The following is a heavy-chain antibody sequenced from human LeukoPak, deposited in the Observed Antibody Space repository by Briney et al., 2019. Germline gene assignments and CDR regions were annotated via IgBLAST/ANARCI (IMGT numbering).Heavy chain of an antibody. CDR3: TTQGYSYGSKFEY. Sequence: GGSLRLSCAASGFTFSSYGMRWVRQASGKGLEWVGRIRSKANSYATGYTESVKGRFTISRDDSKNTAFLQMTSLKSEDTAVYYCTTQGYSYGSKFEYWGQGTLVTVSS. CDR1: GFTFSSYG. J-gene: IGHJ4*02. CDR2: IRSKANSYAT. D-gene: IGHD5-18*01. V-gene: IGHV3-73*01.